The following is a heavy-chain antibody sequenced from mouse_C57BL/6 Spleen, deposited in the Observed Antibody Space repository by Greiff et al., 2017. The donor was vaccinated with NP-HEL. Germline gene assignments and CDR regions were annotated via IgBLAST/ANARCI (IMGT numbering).Heavy chain of an antibody. CDR1: GYTFTDYN. D-gene: IGHD1-1*01. CDR2: INPNHGGT. CDR3: ARWGTTDAMDY. Sequence: EVQLQQSGPELVKPGASVKIPCKASGYTFTDYNMDWVKPSHGKSLEWIGDINPNHGGTIYNQKFKGKATLTVDKSSSTAYLELRSLTSEDTAVYYCARWGTTDAMDYWGQGTSVTVSS. J-gene: IGHJ4*01. V-gene: IGHV1-18*01.